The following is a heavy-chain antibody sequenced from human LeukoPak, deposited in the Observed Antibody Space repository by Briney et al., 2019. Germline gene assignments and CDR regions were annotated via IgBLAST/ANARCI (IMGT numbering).Heavy chain of an antibody. V-gene: IGHV1-69*06. CDR3: ARVQCCDVGKSFLFDY. CDR2: IIPIFGTA. D-gene: IGHD1-26*01. Sequence: SVKVSCKASGGTFSSYAISWVRQAPGQGLEWMGGIIPIFGTANYAQKFQGRVTITADKSTSTAYMELSSLTSDDTAVFYCARVQCCDVGKSFLFDYWGQGTLVTASS. J-gene: IGHJ4*02. CDR1: GGTFSSYA.